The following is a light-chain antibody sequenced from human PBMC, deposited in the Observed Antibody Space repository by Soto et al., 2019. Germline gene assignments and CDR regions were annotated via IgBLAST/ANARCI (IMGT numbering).Light chain of an antibody. CDR1: QSVSSN. V-gene: IGKV3-15*01. CDR3: QLYDQWPHP. CDR2: GAS. J-gene: IGKJ4*02. Sequence: ATLSLSPGEXXXXXSXVSQSVSSNLAWYQQKXGQGPRLLIYGASXRATGIPARFSASGSGTEFTLTITSLQSEDFAVYYCQLYDQWPHPCGGRTKVEIK.